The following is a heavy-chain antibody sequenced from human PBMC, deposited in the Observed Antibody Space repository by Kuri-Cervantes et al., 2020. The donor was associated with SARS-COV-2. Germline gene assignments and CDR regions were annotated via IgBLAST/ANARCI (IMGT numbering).Heavy chain of an antibody. J-gene: IGHJ3*02. V-gene: IGHV1-18*01. Sequence: ASVKVSCKASGYTFKNFGISWVRQAPGQGLECMGWISGYNGLTKYAQNLQGRVTMTTDTSTSTAYMELRNLTSDDTAVYYCATGVPTRLFGEELKNDAFDIWGQGTTVTVSS. D-gene: IGHD3-10*01. CDR3: ATGVPTRLFGEELKNDAFDI. CDR1: GYTFKNFG. CDR2: ISGYNGLT.